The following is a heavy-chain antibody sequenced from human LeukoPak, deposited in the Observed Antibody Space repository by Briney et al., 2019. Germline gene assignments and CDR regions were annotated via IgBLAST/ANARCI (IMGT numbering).Heavy chain of an antibody. CDR3: ARRTGPYDAFDI. J-gene: IGHJ3*02. V-gene: IGHV3-20*04. Sequence: GGPLRLSCAASGFTFDDYGTSWVRQAPGKGLEWVSVINWNGGSTGYADSVKGRFPISRDTAKNSLYLKINSRRPEDTPLYYCARRTGPYDAFDIWGKGTMVTVSS. D-gene: IGHD7-27*01. CDR1: GFTFDDYG. CDR2: INWNGGST.